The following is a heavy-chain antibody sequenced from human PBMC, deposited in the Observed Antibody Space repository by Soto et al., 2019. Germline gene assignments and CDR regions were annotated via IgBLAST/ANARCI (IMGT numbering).Heavy chain of an antibody. Sequence: QVQLVQSGAEVKKPGSSVKVSCKASGGTFSSYAISWVRQAPGQGLEWMGGIIPIFGTANYAQKFQGRVTITADKSTSTAYMELSSLRSEDTAVYYCARERLRFEGATEGNWFDPWGQGTLVTVSS. CDR2: IIPIFGTA. CDR1: GGTFSSYA. CDR3: ARERLRFEGATEGNWFDP. D-gene: IGHD1-26*01. J-gene: IGHJ5*02. V-gene: IGHV1-69*06.